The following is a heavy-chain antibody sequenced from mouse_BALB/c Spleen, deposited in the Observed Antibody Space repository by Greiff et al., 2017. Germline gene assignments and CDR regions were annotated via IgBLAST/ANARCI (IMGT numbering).Heavy chain of an antibody. CDR1: GFNIKDTY. D-gene: IGHD3-3*01. V-gene: IGHV14-3*02. J-gene: IGHJ4*01. CDR2: IDPANGNT. Sequence: EVKLQESGAELVKPGASVKLSCTASGFNIKDTYMHWVKQRPEQGLEWIGRIDPANGNTKYDPKFQGKATITADTSSNTAYLQLSSLTSEDTAVYYCARDRGYYAMDYWGQGTSVTVSS. CDR3: ARDRGYYAMDY.